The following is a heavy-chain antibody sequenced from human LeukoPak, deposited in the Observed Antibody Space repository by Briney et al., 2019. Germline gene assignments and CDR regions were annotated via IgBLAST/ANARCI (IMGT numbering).Heavy chain of an antibody. Sequence: PGGSLRLSCAASGFSFSSHWMSWVRQAPGKGLGWVAGTKQDGTGKYYVDSVKGRFTISRDNDKNSLYLQMNSLRAEDTAVYYCARAWQNGFDIWGQGTMVTVSS. CDR1: GFSFSSHW. V-gene: IGHV3-7*04. J-gene: IGHJ3*02. CDR3: ARAWQNGFDI. D-gene: IGHD5-12*01. CDR2: TKQDGTGK.